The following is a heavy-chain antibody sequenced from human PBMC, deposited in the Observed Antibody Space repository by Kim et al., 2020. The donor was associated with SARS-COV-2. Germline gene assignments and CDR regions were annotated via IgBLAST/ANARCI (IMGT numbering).Heavy chain of an antibody. J-gene: IGHJ4*02. CDR1: GYTFTSYA. V-gene: IGHV1-3*01. CDR2: INAGNGNT. Sequence: ASVKVSCKASGYTFTSYAMHWVRQAPGQRLEWMGWINAGNGNTKYSQKFQGRVTITRDTSASTAYMELSSLRSEDTAVYYCARVTTTVEGDFDYWGQGTLVTISS. D-gene: IGHD4-17*01. CDR3: ARVTTTVEGDFDY.